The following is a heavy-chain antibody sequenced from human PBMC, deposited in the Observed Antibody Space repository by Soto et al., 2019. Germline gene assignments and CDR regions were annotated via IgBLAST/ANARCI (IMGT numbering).Heavy chain of an antibody. CDR2: INPNGGYT. Sequence: QVQLVQSGAAVKKTGASVKVSCKASGYTFTSNYMHWVRQAPGQRLEWMGIINPNGGYTTYAQSFQGRVTMTSDTSTSTVYMELSSLRKEDTAVYYCAREFLGWQNALDFWGQGTLVTVSS. J-gene: IGHJ4*02. D-gene: IGHD3-3*01. V-gene: IGHV1-46*01. CDR3: AREFLGWQNALDF. CDR1: GYTFTSNY.